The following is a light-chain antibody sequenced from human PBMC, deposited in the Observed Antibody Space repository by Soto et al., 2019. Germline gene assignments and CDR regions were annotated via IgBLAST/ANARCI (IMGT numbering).Light chain of an antibody. CDR1: QSVSSSH. Sequence: DIVLTQSPGTLSLSPGEGATLSCRASQSVSSSHLAWYQQKPGQAPRLVIYGASSRATGIPDRFSGSGSGTDFTLNISRLEPEDFAVYYCQQYGGSPLYSFGQGTTLEIK. CDR2: GAS. V-gene: IGKV3-20*01. CDR3: QQYGGSPLYS. J-gene: IGKJ2*01.